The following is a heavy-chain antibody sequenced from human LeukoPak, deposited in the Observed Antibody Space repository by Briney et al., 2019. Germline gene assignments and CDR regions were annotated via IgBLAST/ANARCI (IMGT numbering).Heavy chain of an antibody. V-gene: IGHV3-49*03. CDR1: GFTFGDYA. CDR3: TRYCSGGSCYLVDY. J-gene: IGHJ4*02. Sequence: GGSLRLSCTASGFTFGDYAMSWFRQAPGKGLEWVGLIRSKAYGGTTEYAASVKGRFTISRDDSKSIAYLQMNSLKTEDTAVYYCTRYCSGGSCYLVDYWGQGTLVTVSS. D-gene: IGHD2-15*01. CDR2: IRSKAYGGTT.